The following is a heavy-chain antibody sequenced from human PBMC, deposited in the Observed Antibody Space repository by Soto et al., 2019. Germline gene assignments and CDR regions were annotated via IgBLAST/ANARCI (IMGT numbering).Heavy chain of an antibody. Sequence: SETLSLTCAVYGGSFSGYYWSWIRQPPGKGLEWIGSIYYSGSTYNNPSLRSRVSMSIDTSKDQFSLKPKSVTAADTALYFCARQRTSVVTQAYFDVWGPGSLVTVSS. CDR1: GGSFSGYY. D-gene: IGHD2-21*02. V-gene: IGHV4-59*04. CDR3: ARQRTSVVTQAYFDV. CDR2: IYYSGST. J-gene: IGHJ4*02.